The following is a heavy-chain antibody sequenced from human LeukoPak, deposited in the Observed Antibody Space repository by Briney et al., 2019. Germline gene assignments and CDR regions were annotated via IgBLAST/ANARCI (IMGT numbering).Heavy chain of an antibody. D-gene: IGHD2-15*01. CDR1: GFTFSNAW. J-gene: IGHJ4*02. V-gene: IGHV3-15*01. Sequence: GSPRLSCATSGFTFSNAWMNWVRQAPGKGLEWVGRIKSKTDGGTTDYAAPVKGRFTISRDDSKNTLYLQMNSLKTEDTAVYYCTGRIVVVVAATPRPENYFDYWGQGTLVTVSS. CDR3: TGRIVVVVAATPRPENYFDY. CDR2: IKSKTDGGTT.